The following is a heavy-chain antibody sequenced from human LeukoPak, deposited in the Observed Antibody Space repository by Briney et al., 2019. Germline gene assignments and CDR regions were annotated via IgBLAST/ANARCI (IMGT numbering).Heavy chain of an antibody. CDR2: ISASGGNT. D-gene: IGHD3-22*01. V-gene: IGHV3-23*01. CDR1: GFTFGTYA. J-gene: IGHJ4*02. CDR3: AGTLDSSGPTTNFDY. Sequence: SGGSLRLSCAASGFTFGTYAMSWVRQAPGKGLEWVSTISASGGNTYYADSVKGRFTISRDNSKNTLYLQMNSLRAEDTAVYYCAGTLDSSGPTTNFDYWGQGTLVTVSS.